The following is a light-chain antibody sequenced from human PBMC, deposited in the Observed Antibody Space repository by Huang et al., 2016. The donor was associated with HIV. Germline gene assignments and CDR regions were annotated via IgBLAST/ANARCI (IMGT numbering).Light chain of an antibody. J-gene: IGKJ4*01. CDR2: SVS. CDR3: QQYDDWPLT. CDR1: QSVNGN. Sequence: EIVMAQSPAILSVSPGERATLACRASQSVNGNPAWYQHKPGQAPRLLMYSVSTRATGVPARFSGSGSGTDFTLTISGLQSEDLGIYFCQQYDDWPLTFGGGTQVEIK. V-gene: IGKV3-15*01.